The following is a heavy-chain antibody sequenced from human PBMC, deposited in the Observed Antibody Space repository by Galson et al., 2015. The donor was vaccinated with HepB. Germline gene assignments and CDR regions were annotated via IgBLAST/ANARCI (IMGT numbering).Heavy chain of an antibody. CDR1: GFTFSSYG. CDR2: IWYDGSNK. Sequence: SLRLSCAASGFTFSSYGMHWVRQAPGKGLEWVAVIWYDGSNKYYADSVKGRFTISRDNSKNTLYLQMNSLRAEDTAVYYCARDHRFNVGYSYGSVGGDYWGQGTLVTVSS. J-gene: IGHJ4*02. CDR3: ARDHRFNVGYSYGSVGGDY. V-gene: IGHV3-33*01. D-gene: IGHD5-18*01.